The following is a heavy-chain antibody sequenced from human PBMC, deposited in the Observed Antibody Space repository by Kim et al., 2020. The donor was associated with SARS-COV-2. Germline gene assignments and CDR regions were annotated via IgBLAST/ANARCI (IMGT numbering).Heavy chain of an antibody. D-gene: IGHD6-19*01. Sequence: PSLKSRVTISVDTSKNQFSLKLSSVTAADTAVYYCARGLKQWLVRNAFDIWGQGTMVTVSS. CDR3: ARGLKQWLVRNAFDI. J-gene: IGHJ3*02. V-gene: IGHV4-34*01.